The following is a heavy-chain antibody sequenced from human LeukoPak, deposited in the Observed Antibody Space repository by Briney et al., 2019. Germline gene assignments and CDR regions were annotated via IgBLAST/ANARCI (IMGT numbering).Heavy chain of an antibody. D-gene: IGHD6-6*01. V-gene: IGHV3-30-3*01. CDR2: ISYDGSNK. CDR1: GFTFSSYA. Sequence: PGRSLRLSCAASGFTFSSYAMHWVRQAPGKGLEWVAVISYDGSNKYYADSVKGRFTISRDNSKNTLYLQMNSLRAEDTAVYYCAGWGLVGSSLPNNYYYYGMDVWGQGTTVTVSS. CDR3: AGWGLVGSSLPNNYYYYGMDV. J-gene: IGHJ6*02.